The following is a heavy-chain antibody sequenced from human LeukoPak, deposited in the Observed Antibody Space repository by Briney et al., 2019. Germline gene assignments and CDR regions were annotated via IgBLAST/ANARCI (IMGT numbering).Heavy chain of an antibody. CDR1: GFTFSSYS. D-gene: IGHD2-2*01. CDR2: INWSGGST. V-gene: IGHV3-20*04. CDR3: ARAPITSPFYFDY. J-gene: IGHJ4*02. Sequence: GGSLRLSCAASGFTFSSYSMNWVRQAPGKGLEGVSGINWSGGSTGYADPLRGRFTISRDNAKNSLYLQMDSLRAEDTALYYCARAPITSPFYFDYWGQGTLVTVSS.